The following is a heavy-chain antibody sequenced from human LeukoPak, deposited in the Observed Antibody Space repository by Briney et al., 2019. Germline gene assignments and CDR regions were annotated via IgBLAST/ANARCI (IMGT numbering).Heavy chain of an antibody. Sequence: GASVKVTCKASGYTFTGYYMHWVRQAPGQGLEWMGWINPNSGGTNYAQKFQGRVTMTRDTSISTAYMEVSRLRSDDTAVYYCARGATKSRTILNWFDPWGQGTLVTVSS. CDR2: INPNSGGT. J-gene: IGHJ5*02. D-gene: IGHD1-26*01. CDR1: GYTFTGYY. V-gene: IGHV1-2*02. CDR3: ARGATKSRTILNWFDP.